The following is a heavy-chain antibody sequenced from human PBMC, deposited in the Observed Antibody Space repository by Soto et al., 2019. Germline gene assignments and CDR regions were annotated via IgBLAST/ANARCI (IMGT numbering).Heavy chain of an antibody. J-gene: IGHJ6*02. V-gene: IGHV4-59*01. CDR2: IYYSGAT. Sequence: SETLSLTCTVSGGSISSDYWSWIRQYPGKGLEWIVSIYYSGATNYNPSLESRLTISVDTSKNQFSLNLSSVTAADSAVYYCARAMGDWGSYDFYYGFDVWGQGTTVTVSS. D-gene: IGHD7-27*01. CDR3: ARAMGDWGSYDFYYGFDV. CDR1: GGSISSDY.